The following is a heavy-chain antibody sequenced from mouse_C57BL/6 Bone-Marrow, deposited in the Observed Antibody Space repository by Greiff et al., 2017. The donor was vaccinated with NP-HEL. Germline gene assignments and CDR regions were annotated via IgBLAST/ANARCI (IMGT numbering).Heavy chain of an antibody. V-gene: IGHV1-64*01. CDR2: IHPNSGST. D-gene: IGHD1-1*01. J-gene: IGHJ4*01. CDR3: ARRSSYDAMDY. CDR1: GYTFTSYW. Sequence: QVHVKQSGAELVKPGASVKLSCKASGYTFTSYWMHWVKQRPGQGLEWIGMIHPNSGSTNYNEKFKSKATLTVDKSSSTAYMQLSSLTSEDAAVYYCARRSSYDAMDYWGQGTSVTVSS.